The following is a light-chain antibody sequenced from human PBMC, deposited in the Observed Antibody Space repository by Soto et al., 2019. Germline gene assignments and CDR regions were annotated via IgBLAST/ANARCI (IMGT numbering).Light chain of an antibody. J-gene: IGKJ4*01. V-gene: IGKV3-20*01. CDR2: GAS. CDR1: QSVSNN. Sequence: TTSPSTLSVSPGEGAPLSCMSSQSVSNNLVWYQHRPGKAPRVLIYGASTRATDIPDRFSGSGYGKDFTLTISRLEPEDFAVYYCQQYGSLPPLTFGGGSKVAIK. CDR3: QQYGSLPPLT.